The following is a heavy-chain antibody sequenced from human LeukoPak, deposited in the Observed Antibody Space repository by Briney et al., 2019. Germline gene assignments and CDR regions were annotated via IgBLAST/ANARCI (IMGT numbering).Heavy chain of an antibody. V-gene: IGHV1-18*01. CDR1: VYTFTSYG. CDR2: ISAYSGNT. J-gene: IGHJ4*02. Sequence: ASVKVSCKASVYTFTSYGLSWVRQAPGQGLEGMGWISAYSGNTNYAQKLQGRVTMTTDTSTSTAYMELRSLRSDDTAVYYCARVGRPYSSNWSSDYWGQGTLVTVSS. CDR3: ARVGRPYSSNWSSDY. D-gene: IGHD6-13*01.